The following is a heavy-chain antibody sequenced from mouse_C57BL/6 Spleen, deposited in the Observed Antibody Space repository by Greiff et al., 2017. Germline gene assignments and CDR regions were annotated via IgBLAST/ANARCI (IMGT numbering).Heavy chain of an antibody. CDR3: ARKDDYEWFAY. Sequence: VQLQQSGPELVKPGASVKISCKASGYSFTGYYMNWVKQSPEKSLEWIGEINPSTGGTTYNQKFKAKATLTVDKSSSTAYMQLKSLTSEDSAVYYCARKDDYEWFAYWGQGTLVTVSA. CDR2: INPSTGGT. J-gene: IGHJ3*01. CDR1: GYSFTGYY. V-gene: IGHV1-42*01. D-gene: IGHD2-4*01.